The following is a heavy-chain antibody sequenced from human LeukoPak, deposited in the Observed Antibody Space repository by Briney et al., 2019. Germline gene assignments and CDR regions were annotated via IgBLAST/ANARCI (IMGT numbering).Heavy chain of an antibody. V-gene: IGHV3-23*01. J-gene: IGHJ3*02. CDR2: XXGSGGRT. CDR1: GFTFSSYA. D-gene: IGHD6-19*01. CDR3: AKGGLWQWPPGAFDI. Sequence: GGSLRLSCAASGFTFSSYAMSWVRQAPGKGLEXXXXXXGSGGRTYYADSVKGRFTISRDNSKNTLYLQMNSLRAEDTAVYYCAKGGLWQWPPGAFDIWGQGTMVTVSS.